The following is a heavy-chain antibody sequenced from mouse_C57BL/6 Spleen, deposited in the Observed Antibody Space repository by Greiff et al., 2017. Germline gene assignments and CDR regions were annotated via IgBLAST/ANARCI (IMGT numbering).Heavy chain of an antibody. CDR3: ARSGWDEGFAY. J-gene: IGHJ3*01. Sequence: VQLQESGAELARPGASVKLSCKASGYTFTSYGISWVKQRTGQGLEWIGEIYPRSGNTYYNEKFKGKATLTADKSSSTAYMELRSLTSEDSAVYFCARSGWDEGFAYWGQGTLVTVSA. CDR1: GYTFTSYG. CDR2: IYPRSGNT. D-gene: IGHD4-1*01. V-gene: IGHV1-81*01.